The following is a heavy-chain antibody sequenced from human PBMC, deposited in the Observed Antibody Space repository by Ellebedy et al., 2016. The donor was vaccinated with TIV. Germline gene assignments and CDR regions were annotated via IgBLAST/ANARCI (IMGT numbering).Heavy chain of an antibody. V-gene: IGHV3-20*04. CDR3: ARGVGISGTTYNWLDP. D-gene: IGHD1-7*01. CDR1: GFTFDDYG. Sequence: GESLKISCAASGFTFDDYGMSWVRQAPGKGLEWVSGINWNGGSTGYADSVKGRFTISRDNSKNTLYLQMNSLGPEDTAVYYCARGVGISGTTYNWLDPWGQGTLVTVSS. J-gene: IGHJ5*02. CDR2: INWNGGST.